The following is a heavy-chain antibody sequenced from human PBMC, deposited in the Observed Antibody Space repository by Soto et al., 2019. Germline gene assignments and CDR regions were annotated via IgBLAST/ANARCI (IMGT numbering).Heavy chain of an antibody. Sequence: QVQLVQSGAEVKKPGASVKVSCKASGYTFTSYDINWVRQATGQGLEWMGWMNPNSGNTGYAQKSQGRVTMTRNSSISTDDMDLSSLRSSDEAVYSCALRGGGLVLVDYSGRGSVVTVS. CDR1: GYTFTSYD. J-gene: IGHJ4*02. CDR3: ALRGGGLVLVDY. CDR2: MNPNSGNT. V-gene: IGHV1-8*01. D-gene: IGHD2-8*02.